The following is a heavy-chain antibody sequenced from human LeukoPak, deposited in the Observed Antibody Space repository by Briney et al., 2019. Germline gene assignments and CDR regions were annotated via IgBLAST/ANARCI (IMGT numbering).Heavy chain of an antibody. J-gene: IGHJ6*02. V-gene: IGHV3-33*01. CDR1: GFTFSSYG. Sequence: PGRSLRLSCAASGFTFSSYGIHWVRQAPGKGLEWVAGIRYDGSNKYYADSVKGRFTISRDNSKNTLSLQMNSLRAEDTAVYYCARVRYGSGSLYYGVDVWGQGTTVTVSS. D-gene: IGHD3-10*01. CDR2: IRYDGSNK. CDR3: ARVRYGSGSLYYGVDV.